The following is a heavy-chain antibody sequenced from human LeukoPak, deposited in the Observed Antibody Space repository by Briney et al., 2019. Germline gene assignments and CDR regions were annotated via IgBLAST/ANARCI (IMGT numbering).Heavy chain of an antibody. CDR2: IYASGST. J-gene: IGHJ6*03. D-gene: IGHD3-10*01. CDR1: GGSISSYY. Sequence: SETLSLTCTVSGGSISSYYWSWIRQPAGKGLEWIGRIYASGSTNYNPSLKSRVTMSVDTSKNQFSLKLSSVTAADTAVYYCARAVGSGSFQTYYYYMDVWGKGTTVTISS. V-gene: IGHV4-4*07. CDR3: ARAVGSGSFQTYYYYMDV.